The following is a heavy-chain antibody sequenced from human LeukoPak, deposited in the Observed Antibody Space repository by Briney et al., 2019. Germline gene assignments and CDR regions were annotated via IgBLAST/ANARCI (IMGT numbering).Heavy chain of an antibody. J-gene: IGHJ4*02. CDR3: GGSSWRYSYPLDY. D-gene: IGHD5-18*01. CDR2: ISYDGSNK. Sequence: GGSLRLSCAASGFTFSSYAMHWVRQAPGKGLEWVAVISYDGSNKYYADSVKGRFTISRDNSKNTLYLQMNSLRAEDTAVYYCGGSSWRYSYPLDYWGQGTLVTVSS. V-gene: IGHV3-30-3*01. CDR1: GFTFSSYA.